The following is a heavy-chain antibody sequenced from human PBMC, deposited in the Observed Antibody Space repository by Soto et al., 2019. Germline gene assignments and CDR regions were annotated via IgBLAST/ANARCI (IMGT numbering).Heavy chain of an antibody. D-gene: IGHD2-15*01. Sequence: QVQLVQSGAEVKKPGSSVKVSCKASGGTFSSYAISWVRQAPGQGLEWMGGIIPIFGTANYAQKFQGRVTITADESTSTAYMELSSMRSEDTAVYYCARDPGGVVAAPVGFDPWGQGTLVTVSS. CDR1: GGTFSSYA. J-gene: IGHJ5*02. CDR2: IIPIFGTA. V-gene: IGHV1-69*01. CDR3: ARDPGGVVAAPVGFDP.